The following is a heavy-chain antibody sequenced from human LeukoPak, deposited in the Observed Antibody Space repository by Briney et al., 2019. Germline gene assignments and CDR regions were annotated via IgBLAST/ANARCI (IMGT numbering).Heavy chain of an antibody. D-gene: IGHD6-19*01. CDR3: AKGRVVAGTKSLTYNWFDP. Sequence: ASVKVSCKASGYTFTSYDINWVRQAPGQGLEWMGWMNPNSGNTGYAQKFQGRVTMTRNTSISTAYMELSSLRSEDTAVYYCAKGRVVAGTKSLTYNWFDPWGQGTLVTVSS. CDR2: MNPNSGNT. J-gene: IGHJ5*02. V-gene: IGHV1-8*01. CDR1: GYTFTSYD.